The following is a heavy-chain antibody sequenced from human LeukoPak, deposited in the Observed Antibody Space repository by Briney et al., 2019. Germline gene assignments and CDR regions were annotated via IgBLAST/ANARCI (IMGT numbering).Heavy chain of an antibody. CDR2: IYPGDSDT. CDR1: GYSFTSYW. CDR3: ARQPFYCSGGSCYDFDY. D-gene: IGHD2-15*01. Sequence: GESLKISCKGSGYSFTSYWIGWVRQMPGKGLEWMGIIYPGDSDTRYSPSFQGQVAISADKSISTAYLQWSSLKASDTAMYYCARQPFYCSGGSCYDFDYWGQGTLVTVSS. V-gene: IGHV5-51*01. J-gene: IGHJ4*02.